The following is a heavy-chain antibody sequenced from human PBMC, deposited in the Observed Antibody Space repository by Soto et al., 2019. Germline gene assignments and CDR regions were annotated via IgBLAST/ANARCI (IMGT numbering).Heavy chain of an antibody. CDR1: GYTFTSYG. CDR3: ARDALCSSGLRDRVDP. Sequence: ASVKVSCKASGYTFTSYGISWVRQAPGQGLEWMGIINPSGGSTSYAQKFQGRVTMTRDTSTSTVYMELSSLRSEDTAVYYCARDALCSSGLRDRVDPWAQGTLVSVSA. CDR2: INPSGGST. V-gene: IGHV1-46*01. D-gene: IGHD6-13*01. J-gene: IGHJ5*02.